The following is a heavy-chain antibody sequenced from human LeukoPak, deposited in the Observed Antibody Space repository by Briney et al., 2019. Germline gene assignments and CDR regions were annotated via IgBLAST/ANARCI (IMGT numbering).Heavy chain of an antibody. V-gene: IGHV4-34*01. Sequence: PSETLSLTCAVSGVSVSDYYWSWIRQSPEKELEWIGEVSPGGYTTYNPSLRSRVIMSEDTSENQLSLNVTSVTAADTALYYCARIRCGRGQARCYNHWAPASPVTVSS. CDR3: ARIRCGRGQARCYNH. J-gene: IGHJ5*02. D-gene: IGHD2-21*01. CDR1: GVSVSDYY. CDR2: VSPGGYT.